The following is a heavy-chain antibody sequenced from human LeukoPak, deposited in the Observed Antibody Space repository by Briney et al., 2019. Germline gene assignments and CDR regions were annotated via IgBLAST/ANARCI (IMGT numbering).Heavy chain of an antibody. CDR1: GFTFDDYA. CDR3: AKDSYPVDTAIGY. V-gene: IGHV3-9*01. D-gene: IGHD5-18*01. CDR2: ISWNSGSI. J-gene: IGHJ4*02. Sequence: GRSLRLSCAASGFTFDDYAMHWVRQAPGKGLEWVSGISWNSGSIGYADSVKGRFTISRDNAKNSLYLQMNSLRAEDTAVYYCAKDSYPVDTAIGYWGQGTLVTVSS.